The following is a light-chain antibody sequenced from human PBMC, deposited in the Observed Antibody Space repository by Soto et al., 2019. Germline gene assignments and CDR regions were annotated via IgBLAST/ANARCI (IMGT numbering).Light chain of an antibody. Sequence: QSVLTQPPSASGSPGESVTVSCTGASSDVGRYDYVSWYQQHPGKAPKLLIYGVTKRPSGVPDRFSGSKSGNTASLTVSGLQADDEAYYYCSSYTSSSPLCVFGTGTKLTVL. CDR1: SSDVGRYDY. CDR2: GVT. CDR3: SSYTSSSPLCV. V-gene: IGLV2-8*01. J-gene: IGLJ1*01.